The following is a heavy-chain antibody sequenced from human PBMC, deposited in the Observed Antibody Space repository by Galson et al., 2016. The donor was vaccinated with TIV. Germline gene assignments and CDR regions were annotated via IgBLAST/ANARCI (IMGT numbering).Heavy chain of an antibody. J-gene: IGHJ4*02. V-gene: IGHV3-33*01. D-gene: IGHD2-2*01. CDR3: ARESRCDTTSCNSLFDY. CDR2: IWFDGSEK. CDR1: GFSFGTYG. Sequence: SLRLSCAASGFSFGTYGMHWVRQAPGKGLEWVAIIWFDGSEKYYADSVKGRLTISRDNSKKTLYLQLSSLRAEDPAVYYCARESRCDTTSCNSLFDYWGQGTLVTVSS.